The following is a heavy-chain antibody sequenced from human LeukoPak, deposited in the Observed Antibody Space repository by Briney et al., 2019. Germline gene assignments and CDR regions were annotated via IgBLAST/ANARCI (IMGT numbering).Heavy chain of an antibody. Sequence: SETLSLTCAVYGGSFSGYYWSWIRQPPGKGLEWIGEINRSGSTNYNPSLKSRVTISVDTSKNQFSLKLSSVTAADTAVYYCARVPGYCSSTSCYNLDYWGQGTLVTVSS. CDR1: GGSFSGYY. D-gene: IGHD2-2*02. CDR3: ARVPGYCSSTSCYNLDY. V-gene: IGHV4-34*01. CDR2: INRSGST. J-gene: IGHJ4*02.